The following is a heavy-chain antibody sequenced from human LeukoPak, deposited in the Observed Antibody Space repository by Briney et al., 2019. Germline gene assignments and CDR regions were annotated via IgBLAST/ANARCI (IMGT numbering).Heavy chain of an antibody. CDR3: ARDMVYAEGFDY. V-gene: IGHV3-30-3*01. CDR2: ISNDGTYK. CDR1: GFTFSNYA. J-gene: IGHJ4*02. D-gene: IGHD2-8*01. Sequence: PGGSLRLSCAASGFTFSNYAIHCVRQAPGKGLEWVAVISNDGTYKNYADSVKGRFTISRDNSKNTLYLQMDSLRVDDTAVYYCARDMVYAEGFDYWGQGTLVTVSS.